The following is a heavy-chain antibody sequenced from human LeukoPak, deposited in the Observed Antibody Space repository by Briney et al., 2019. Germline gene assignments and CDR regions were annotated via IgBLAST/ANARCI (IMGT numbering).Heavy chain of an antibody. Sequence: GGSLRLSCAASGFTFSSYTVNWVRQGPGKGLEWVSSISGSGDKTNYADSVKGRFTISRDNSKNTVFLQMNSLRDEDTAVYYCTIGVVETLIDYWGQGTLVTVSS. CDR2: ISGSGDKT. CDR1: GFTFSSYT. CDR3: TIGVVETLIDY. D-gene: IGHD2-15*01. V-gene: IGHV3-23*01. J-gene: IGHJ4*02.